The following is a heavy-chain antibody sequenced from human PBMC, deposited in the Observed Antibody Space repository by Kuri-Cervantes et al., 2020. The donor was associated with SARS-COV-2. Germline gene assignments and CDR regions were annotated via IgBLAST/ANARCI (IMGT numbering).Heavy chain of an antibody. CDR1: GFTCSSYA. V-gene: IGHV3-23*01. CDR2: ISGSGGST. Sequence: GGSLRLSCAASGFTCSSYAMSWVRQAPGKGLEWVSAISGSGGSTYYADSVKGRFTISRDNSKNTLYLQMNSLRAEDTAVYYCAKDPTYYDFWSGPITFYWYFDLWGRGTLVTVSS. D-gene: IGHD3-3*01. CDR3: AKDPTYYDFWSGPITFYWYFDL. J-gene: IGHJ2*01.